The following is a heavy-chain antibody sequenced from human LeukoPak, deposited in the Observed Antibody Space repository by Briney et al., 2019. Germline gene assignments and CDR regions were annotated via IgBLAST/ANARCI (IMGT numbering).Heavy chain of an antibody. CDR3: AKRGVVIRVILVGFHKEAYYFDS. CDR2: ISDSAGRT. J-gene: IGHJ4*02. Sequence: TGGSLRLSCAVSGITLSNYGMSWVRQAPGKGLEWVAGISDSAGRTNYADSVKGRFTISRDNPKNTLYLQMNSLRAEDTAVYFCAKRGVVIRVILVGFHKEAYYFDSWGQGALVTVSS. V-gene: IGHV3-23*01. CDR1: GITLSNYG. D-gene: IGHD3-22*01.